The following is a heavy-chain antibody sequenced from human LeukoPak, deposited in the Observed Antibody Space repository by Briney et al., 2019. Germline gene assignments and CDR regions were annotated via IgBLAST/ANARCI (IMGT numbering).Heavy chain of an antibody. D-gene: IGHD3-22*01. J-gene: IGHJ4*02. CDR1: GFTFSSYA. Sequence: PGGSLRLSCAASGFTFSSYAMSWVRQAPGKGLEWVSAISGSGGSTHYADSVKGRFTISRDNSKNTLYLQMNSLRAEDTAVYYCAKGHYYDSSGYPNWGQGTLVTVSS. CDR2: ISGSGGST. V-gene: IGHV3-23*01. CDR3: AKGHYYDSSGYPN.